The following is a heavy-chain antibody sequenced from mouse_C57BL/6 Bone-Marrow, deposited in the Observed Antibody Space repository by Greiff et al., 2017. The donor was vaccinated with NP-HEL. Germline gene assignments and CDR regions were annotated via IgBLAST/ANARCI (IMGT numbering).Heavy chain of an antibody. CDR1: GYTFTSYW. CDR3: ARPEDPYDYDGGGSYYYAMDY. D-gene: IGHD2-4*01. Sequence: QVQLQQPGAELVKPGASVKLSCKASGYTFTSYWMQWVKQRPGQGLEWIGEIDPSDSYTNYNQKFKGKATLTVDTSSSTAYMQLSSLTSEDSAVYYCARPEDPYDYDGGGSYYYAMDYWGQGTSVTVSS. CDR2: IDPSDSYT. J-gene: IGHJ4*01. V-gene: IGHV1-50*01.